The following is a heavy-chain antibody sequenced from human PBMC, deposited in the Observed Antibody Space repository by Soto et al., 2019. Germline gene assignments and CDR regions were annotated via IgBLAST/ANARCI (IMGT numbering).Heavy chain of an antibody. CDR2: FSNSGTP. CDR3: ARGMAEEQIFYYFDY. V-gene: IGHV4-59*01. Sequence: SETLSLTCSISGGSISGYHWNWIRQTPGKGVEWIGYFSNSGTPTYSSSLKNRVTISVDTSENQFYLKLTSVTAADTAVYYCARGMAEEQIFYYFDYWGQGALVTVS. J-gene: IGHJ4*02. D-gene: IGHD3-9*01. CDR1: GGSISGYH.